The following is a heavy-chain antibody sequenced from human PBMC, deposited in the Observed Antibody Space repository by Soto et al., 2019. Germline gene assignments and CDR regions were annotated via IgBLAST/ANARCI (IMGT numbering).Heavy chain of an antibody. J-gene: IGHJ4*01. Sequence: PGGSLRLSCAASGFNFSDHYMNWIRQAPGKGLEWVSYIGGSSRYTNFADSVKGRFTISRDNSKNTLYLKMNSLRAEDSAVYYCASRYTNALVVVIADKFGYWGHGTLVTVSS. D-gene: IGHD2-15*01. V-gene: IGHV3-11*06. CDR3: ASRYTNALVVVIADKFGY. CDR1: GFNFSDHY. CDR2: IGGSSRYT.